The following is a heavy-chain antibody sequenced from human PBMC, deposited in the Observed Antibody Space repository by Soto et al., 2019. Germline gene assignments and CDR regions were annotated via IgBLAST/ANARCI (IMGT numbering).Heavy chain of an antibody. J-gene: IGHJ4*02. Sequence: SQTLSLTCAISGDSVSSNTAAWNWIRSSPSRGLEWLGRTYYRSNWRHNYAVSVKSRITVNPDTSKNHFSLQLNSVTPDDTAVYYCARGVAGSGFDLWGQGTLVTVSS. D-gene: IGHD6-19*01. V-gene: IGHV6-1*01. CDR3: ARGVAGSGFDL. CDR2: TYYRSNWRH. CDR1: GDSVSSNTAA.